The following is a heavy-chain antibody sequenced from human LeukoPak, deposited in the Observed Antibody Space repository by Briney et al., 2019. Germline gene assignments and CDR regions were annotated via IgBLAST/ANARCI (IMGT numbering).Heavy chain of an antibody. CDR1: GFTFSSYA. CDR3: AKVAGRTIFGVVIIESWYFDL. J-gene: IGHJ2*01. D-gene: IGHD3-3*01. CDR2: ISGSGGST. Sequence: GGSLRLSCAASGFTFSSYAMSWVRQAPGKGLEWVSAISGSGGSTYYADSVKGRLTISRDNSKSTLYLQMNCLRAEDTAVYYCAKVAGRTIFGVVIIESWYFDLWGRGTLVTVSS. V-gene: IGHV3-23*01.